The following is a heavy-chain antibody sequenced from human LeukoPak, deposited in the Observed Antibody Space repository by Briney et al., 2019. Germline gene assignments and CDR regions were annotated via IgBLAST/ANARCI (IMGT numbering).Heavy chain of an antibody. V-gene: IGHV1-8*01. D-gene: IGHD3-10*01. CDR2: MNPNSGNT. Sequence: ASVKVSCKASGYTFTSYDINWVRQATGQGLEWMGWMNPNSGNTGYAQKFQGRVTMTRNTSISTAYMELSSLRSEDTAVYYCASSGDDYYYYGMDVWGQGTTVTVSS. J-gene: IGHJ6*02. CDR3: ASSGDDYYYYGMDV. CDR1: GYTFTSYD.